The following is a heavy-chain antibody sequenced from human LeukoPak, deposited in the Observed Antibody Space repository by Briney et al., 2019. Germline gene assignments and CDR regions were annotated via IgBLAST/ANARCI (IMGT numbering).Heavy chain of an antibody. CDR3: ASSAGLGPVDY. D-gene: IGHD1-14*01. V-gene: IGHV1-69*13. J-gene: IGHJ4*02. Sequence: ASVKVSCKASGGTFSSYAISWVRQAPGQGLEWMGGIIPIFGTANYAQKFQGRVTITADESTSTAYMELSSLRSEDTAVYYCASSAGLGPVDYWGQGTLVTVSS. CDR2: IIPIFGTA. CDR1: GGTFSSYA.